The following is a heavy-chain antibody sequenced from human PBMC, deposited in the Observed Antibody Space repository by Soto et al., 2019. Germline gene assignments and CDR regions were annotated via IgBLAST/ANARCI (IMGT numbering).Heavy chain of an antibody. CDR1: GYTLTELS. V-gene: IGHV1-24*01. J-gene: IGHJ6*02. Sequence: SVKVSCKVSGYTLTELSMHWVRQAPGKGLEWMGGFDPEDGETIYAQKFQGRVTMTEDTSTDTAYMELSSLRSEETAVYSCATDRGYSSSRYPYYYYGMDVWGQGNKVTVS. D-gene: IGHD6-13*01. CDR3: ATDRGYSSSRYPYYYYGMDV. CDR2: FDPEDGET.